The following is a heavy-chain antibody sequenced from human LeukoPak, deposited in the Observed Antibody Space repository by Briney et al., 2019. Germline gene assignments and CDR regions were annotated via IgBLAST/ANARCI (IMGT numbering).Heavy chain of an antibody. J-gene: IGHJ4*02. CDR3: ARVIAVAALDY. D-gene: IGHD6-19*01. V-gene: IGHV1-46*01. CDR1: GYTFTRYY. Sequence: ASVKVSCKASGYTFTRYYMHWVRQAPGQGPEWMGIINPSGGSTSYAQKFQGRVTMTRDTSTSTVYMELSSLRSEDTAVYYCARVIAVAALDYWGQGTLVTVSS. CDR2: INPSGGST.